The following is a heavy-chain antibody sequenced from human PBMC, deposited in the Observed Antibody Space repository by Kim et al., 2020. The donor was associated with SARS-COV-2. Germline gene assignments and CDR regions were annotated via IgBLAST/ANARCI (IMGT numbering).Heavy chain of an antibody. V-gene: IGHV1-69*13. Sequence: SVKVSCKASGGTFSSYAISWVRQAPGQGLEWMGGIIPIFGTANYAQKFQGRVTITADESTSTAYMELSSLRSEDTAVYYCARDRRVIAVAGMRVEGVLGFDPWGQGTLVTVSS. CDR1: GGTFSSYA. CDR3: ARDRRVIAVAGMRVEGVLGFDP. J-gene: IGHJ5*02. D-gene: IGHD6-19*01. CDR2: IIPIFGTA.